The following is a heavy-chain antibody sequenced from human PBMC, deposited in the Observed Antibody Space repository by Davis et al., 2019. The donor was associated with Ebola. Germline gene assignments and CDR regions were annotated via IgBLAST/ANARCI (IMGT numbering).Heavy chain of an antibody. J-gene: IGHJ4*02. V-gene: IGHV3-20*04. CDR3: ARDFDRVRE. Sequence: GESLKISCAASGFIFDDYAMSWVRQAPGKGLEWVSAFNWNGGSTGYADSVKGRFTISRDNAKNTLYLQMNSLKAEDTAVYYCARDFDRVREWGQGTLVTVSS. D-gene: IGHD3-22*01. CDR2: FNWNGGST. CDR1: GFIFDDYA.